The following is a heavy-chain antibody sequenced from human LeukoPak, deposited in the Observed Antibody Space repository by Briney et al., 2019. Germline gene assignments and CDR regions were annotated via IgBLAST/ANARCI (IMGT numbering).Heavy chain of an antibody. D-gene: IGHD4-17*01. V-gene: IGHV4-39*01. CDR2: IYYSGTT. CDR1: GGSISSSSSH. CDR3: ARGIDYVPSMDV. Sequence: SETLSLTCTVSGGSISSSSSHCGWIRQPPGEGLEWIGSIYYSGTTYYNPSLKSRVTISVDTSKNQFSLKLSSVTAADTAVYYCARGIDYVPSMDVWGQGTTVTVSS. J-gene: IGHJ6*02.